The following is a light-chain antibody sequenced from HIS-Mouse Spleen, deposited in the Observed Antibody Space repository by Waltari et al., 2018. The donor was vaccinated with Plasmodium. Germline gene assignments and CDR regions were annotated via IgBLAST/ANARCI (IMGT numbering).Light chain of an antibody. CDR3: YSAADNNRV. J-gene: IGLJ3*02. V-gene: IGLV3-27*01. CDR1: VLAKKY. Sequence: SYELTQPSSVSVSPGQTARITCSGDVLAKKYARGFQQKPGQAPGLVIYKDSERPSGIPWRFAGSSSGTTVTLTIGGAQVEDEADYYCYSAADNNRVFGGGTKLTVL. CDR2: KDS.